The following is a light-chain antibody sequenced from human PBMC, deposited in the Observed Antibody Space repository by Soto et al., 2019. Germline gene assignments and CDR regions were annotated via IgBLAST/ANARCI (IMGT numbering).Light chain of an antibody. V-gene: IGKV3-11*01. CDR1: QSLSSY. J-gene: IGKJ1*01. Sequence: EVVLTQSPATLSLSPGERAALSSRASQSLSSYFAWYQQTPGRAPRLLIYDASNRATGVPARFSGSGSGANFTVTISSLEPEDSAIYYCQQRSNWPWTFGQGTKVDIK. CDR2: DAS. CDR3: QQRSNWPWT.